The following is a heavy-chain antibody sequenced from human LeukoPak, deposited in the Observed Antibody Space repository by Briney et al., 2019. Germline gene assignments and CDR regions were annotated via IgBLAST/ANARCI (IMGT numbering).Heavy chain of an antibody. V-gene: IGHV4-39*01. Sequence: SETLSLTCTVSGGSISSSSYYWGWIRQPPGKGLEWIGSTYYSGSTYYNPSLRSRVTISVDTSKNQFSLKLSSVTAADTAVYYCARTLIYCSGGSCYGRWGQGTLVTVSS. CDR3: ARTLIYCSGGSCYGR. CDR2: TYYSGST. CDR1: GGSISSSSYY. J-gene: IGHJ4*02. D-gene: IGHD2-15*01.